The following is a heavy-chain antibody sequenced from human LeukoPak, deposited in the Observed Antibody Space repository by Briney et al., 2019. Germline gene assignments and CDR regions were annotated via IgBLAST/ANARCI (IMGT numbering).Heavy chain of an antibody. V-gene: IGHV7-4-1*02. CDR3: ARTPEYYDILTGYPVPLGNFDY. Sequence: ASVKVSCKTSGFIFSTYAMNWVRQAPGQGLEWMGWINTSTGNPTYAQGFTGRFVFSLDTFDSTAYLQINSLKPEDTAVYYCARTPEYYDILTGYPVPLGNFDYWGQGTLVTVSS. CDR2: INTSTGNP. CDR1: GFIFSTYA. D-gene: IGHD3-9*01. J-gene: IGHJ4*02.